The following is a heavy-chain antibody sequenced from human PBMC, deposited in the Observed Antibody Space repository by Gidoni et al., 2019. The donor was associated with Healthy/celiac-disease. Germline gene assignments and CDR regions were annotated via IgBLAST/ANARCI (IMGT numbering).Heavy chain of an antibody. CDR2: ISSSSSYT. CDR1: GFPFSDYY. CDR3: ARGSTEDYYYYYMDV. V-gene: IGHV3-11*06. Sequence: QVQLVESGGGLVKPGGSLRLSCAASGFPFSDYYMSWIRQAPGKGLEWVSYISSSSSYTNYADSVKGRFTISRDNAKNSLYLQMNSLRAEDTAVYYCARGSTEDYYYYYMDVWGKGTTVTVSS. J-gene: IGHJ6*03.